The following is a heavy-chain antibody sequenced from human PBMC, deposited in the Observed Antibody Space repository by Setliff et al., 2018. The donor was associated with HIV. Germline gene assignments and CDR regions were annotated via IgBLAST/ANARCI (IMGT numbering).Heavy chain of an antibody. V-gene: IGHV1-3*01. CDR2: INAGNGNT. D-gene: IGHD3-16*01. Sequence: GASVKVSCKASGYTFTSYAMHWVRQAPGQRLEWMGWINAGNGNTKCSQKFQGRVTITRDTSASTAYMELSSLRSEDTAVYYCARQGAQQELTPYYSYAMDVWGQGTTVTVSS. J-gene: IGHJ6*02. CDR3: ARQGAQQELTPYYSYAMDV. CDR1: GYTFTSYA.